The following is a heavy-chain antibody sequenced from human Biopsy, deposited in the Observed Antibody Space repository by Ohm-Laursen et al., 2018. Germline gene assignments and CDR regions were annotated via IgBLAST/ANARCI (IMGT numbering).Heavy chain of an antibody. Sequence: SLRLSCAASGFSFSSYGMHWVRQAPGKGLEWVAVISDDGRNKYYVDSVKGRLNISRDNSKNTLDLQMSSLRAEDTAVYHCAKDRDLNLLAWFDPWGQGTLVTVSS. J-gene: IGHJ5*01. D-gene: IGHD2-8*02. V-gene: IGHV3-30*18. CDR3: AKDRDLNLLAWFDP. CDR1: GFSFSSYG. CDR2: ISDDGRNK.